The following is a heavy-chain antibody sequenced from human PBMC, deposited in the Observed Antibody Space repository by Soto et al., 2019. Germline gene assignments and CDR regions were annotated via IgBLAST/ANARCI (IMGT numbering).Heavy chain of an antibody. CDR2: ISAYNGNT. CDR1: GYTFTSYG. V-gene: IGHV1-18*01. D-gene: IGHD3-22*01. CDR3: ARDRGAGDYYDSSGYTGGDY. Sequence: GASVKVSCKASGYTFTSYGISWVRQAPGQGLEWMGWISAYNGNTNYAQKLQGRVTMTTDTSTSTAYMELRSLGSDDTAVYYCARDRGAGDYYDSSGYTGGDYWGQGTLVTVSS. J-gene: IGHJ4*02.